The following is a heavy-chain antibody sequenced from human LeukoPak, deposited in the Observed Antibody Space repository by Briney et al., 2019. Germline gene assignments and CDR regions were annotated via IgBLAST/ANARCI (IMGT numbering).Heavy chain of an antibody. CDR3: ARATSIAARTVGY. CDR1: GYTFTSYE. CDR2: MNPNSGNT. J-gene: IGHJ4*02. V-gene: IGHV1-8*01. Sequence: ASVKVSCKASGYTFTSYEINWVRQATGQGLEWMGWMNPNSGNTGYAQKFQGRVTMTRNTSISTAYMELSSLRSEDTAVYYCARATSIAARTVGYWGQGTLVTVSS. D-gene: IGHD6-6*01.